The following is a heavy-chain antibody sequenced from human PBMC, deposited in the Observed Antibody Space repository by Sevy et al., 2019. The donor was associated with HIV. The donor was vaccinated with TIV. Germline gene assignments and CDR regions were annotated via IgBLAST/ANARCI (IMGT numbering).Heavy chain of an antibody. V-gene: IGHV3-23*01. J-gene: IGHJ4*02. CDR1: GFTFSSYA. CDR3: AKDSCVGVCRPPSYFVY. D-gene: IGHD2-8*01. CDR2: ISGSGGIT. Sequence: GGSLRLSCAASGFTFSSYAMSWVRQAPGKGLEWVSAISGSGGITYYEDSVKGRFTTSRDNSKNTLYLQMNSLRAEDTAVYYCAKDSCVGVCRPPSYFVYWGQGTLVTVSS.